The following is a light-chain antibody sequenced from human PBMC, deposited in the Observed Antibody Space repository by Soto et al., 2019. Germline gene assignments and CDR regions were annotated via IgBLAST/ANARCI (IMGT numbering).Light chain of an antibody. J-gene: IGKJ4*01. V-gene: IGKV1-33*01. CDR2: DAS. CDR3: QQYDNLPLT. CDR1: QTIMTY. Sequence: DIQITQSPSSLASSVGDEVTITCGASQTIMTYLNWYQLKPGKPPKLLIYDASNLETGVPSRFSGSGSGTDFTFTISSLQPEDIATYYCQQYDNLPLTFGGGTKVDIK.